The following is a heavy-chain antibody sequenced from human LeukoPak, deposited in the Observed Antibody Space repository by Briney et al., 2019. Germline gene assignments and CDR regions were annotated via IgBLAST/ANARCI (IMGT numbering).Heavy chain of an antibody. CDR3: ARDGGDSSGWFFDY. D-gene: IGHD6-19*01. CDR2: INPNSGGT. J-gene: IGHJ4*02. CDR1: GYTFTGYY. Sequence: ASVKVSCKASGYTFTGYYMHWVRQAPGQGLEWMGWINPNSGGTNYAQKFRGRVTMTRDTSISTAYMELSRLRSDDTAVYYCARDGGDSSGWFFDYWGQGTLVTVSS. V-gene: IGHV1-2*02.